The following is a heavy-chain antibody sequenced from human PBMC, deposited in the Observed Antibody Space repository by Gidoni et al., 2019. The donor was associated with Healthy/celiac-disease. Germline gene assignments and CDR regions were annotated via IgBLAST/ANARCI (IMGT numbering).Heavy chain of an antibody. CDR2: INHSGST. V-gene: IGHV4-34*01. CDR3: ARGRRDLRQQLVGEYYYYYYGMDV. D-gene: IGHD6-6*01. CDR1: GGSFSGYY. Sequence: QVQLQQWGAGLLKPSETLSLTCAVYGGSFSGYYWSWIRQPPGKGLEWIGEINHSGSTNYNPSLKSRVTISVDTSKNQFSLKLSSVTAADTAVYYCARGRRDLRQQLVGEYYYYYYGMDVWGQGTTVTVSS. J-gene: IGHJ6*02.